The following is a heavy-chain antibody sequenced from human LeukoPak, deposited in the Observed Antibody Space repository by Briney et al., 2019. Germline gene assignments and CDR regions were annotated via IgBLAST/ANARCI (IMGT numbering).Heavy chain of an antibody. J-gene: IGHJ4*02. Sequence: SPSETLSLTCAVYGGSFSGYYWSWIRQPPGKGLEWIGEINHSGSTNYNPSLKSRVTISVDTSKNQFSLKLSSVTAADTAVYYCAREGETTVTTFGLDYWGQGTLVTVSS. V-gene: IGHV4-34*01. D-gene: IGHD4-17*01. CDR1: GGSFSGYY. CDR3: AREGETTVTTFGLDY. CDR2: INHSGST.